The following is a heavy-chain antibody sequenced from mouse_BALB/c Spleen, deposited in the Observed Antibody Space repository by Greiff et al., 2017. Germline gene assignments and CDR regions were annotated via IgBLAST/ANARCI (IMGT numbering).Heavy chain of an antibody. CDR2: IYPSDSYT. J-gene: IGHJ2*01. V-gene: IGHV1-69*02. CDR1: GYTFTSYW. CDR3: TIYDGYWGNFDY. D-gene: IGHD2-3*01. Sequence: QVQLQQPGAELVRPGASVKLSCKASGYTFTSYWINWVKQRPGQGLEWIGNIYPSDSYTNYNQKFKDKATLTVDKSSSTAYMQLSSPTSEDSAVYYCTIYDGYWGNFDYWGQGTTLTVSS.